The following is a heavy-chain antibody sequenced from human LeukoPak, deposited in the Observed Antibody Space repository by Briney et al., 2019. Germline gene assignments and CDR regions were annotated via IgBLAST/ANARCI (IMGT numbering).Heavy chain of an antibody. V-gene: IGHV4-34*01. CDR2: INHSGST. D-gene: IGHD3-10*01. Sequence: NPSETLSLTCAVYGGSFSGYYWSWIRQPPGKGLEWIGEINHSGSTNYNPSLKSRVTISVDTSKNQFSLKLSSVTAADTAVYYCARDYPLKYYYGSGSRPNWFDPWGQGTLVTVSS. CDR1: GGSFSGYY. J-gene: IGHJ5*02. CDR3: ARDYPLKYYYGSGSRPNWFDP.